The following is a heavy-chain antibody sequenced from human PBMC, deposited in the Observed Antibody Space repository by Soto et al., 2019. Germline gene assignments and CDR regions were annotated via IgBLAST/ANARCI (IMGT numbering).Heavy chain of an antibody. D-gene: IGHD4-17*01. J-gene: IGHJ4*02. CDR3: ARRPLSGPTTVTIEYYFDY. V-gene: IGHV5-51*01. Sequence: GESLKISCNGSGYRFTSYWIGWVRQMPGKGLEWMGIIYPGDSDTSYSPSFPGQGTISADKSISTAYLQWSSLKASDTAMYYCARRPLSGPTTVTIEYYFDYWGQGTLVTVSS. CDR2: IYPGDSDT. CDR1: GYRFTSYW.